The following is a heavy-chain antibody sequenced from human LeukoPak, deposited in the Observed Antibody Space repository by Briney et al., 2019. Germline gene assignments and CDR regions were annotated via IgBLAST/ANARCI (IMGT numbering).Heavy chain of an antibody. Sequence: PGGSLRLSCAASGFTFSGYWMTWVRQAPGEGLEWVSYISSSGSTIYYADSVKGRFTISRDNAKNSLYLQMNSLRAEDTAVYYCARDRRSSWYNYYYYYMDVWGKGTTVTVSS. CDR2: ISSSGSTI. V-gene: IGHV3-48*04. D-gene: IGHD6-13*01. CDR1: GFTFSGYW. CDR3: ARDRRSSWYNYYYYYMDV. J-gene: IGHJ6*03.